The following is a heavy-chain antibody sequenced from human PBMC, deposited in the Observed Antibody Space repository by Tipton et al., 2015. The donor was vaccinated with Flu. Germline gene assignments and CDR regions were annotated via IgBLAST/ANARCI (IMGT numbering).Heavy chain of an antibody. CDR3: ARGYCGGDCYWWGWFDP. V-gene: IGHV3-11*01. CDR1: GFTFSDYY. D-gene: IGHD2-21*01. CDR2: ISSSGSTI. Sequence: SLRLSCAASGFTFSDYYMSWIRQAPGKGLEWVSYISSSGSTIYYADSVKGQFTISRDNAKNSLYLQMNSLRAEDTAVYYCARGYCGGDCYWWGWFDPWGQGTLVTVSS. J-gene: IGHJ5*02.